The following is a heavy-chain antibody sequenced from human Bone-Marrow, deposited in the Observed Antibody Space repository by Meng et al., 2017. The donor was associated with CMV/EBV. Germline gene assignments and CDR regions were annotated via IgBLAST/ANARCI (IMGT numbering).Heavy chain of an antibody. CDR3: ARRSYSSSSDWFDP. J-gene: IGHJ5*02. CDR2: IYYSGST. V-gene: IGHV4-59*01. Sequence: SETLSLTCTVSGGSISSYYWSWIRQPPGKGLEWIGYIYYSGSTNYNPSLKSRVTISVDTSKNQFSLKLSSVTAADTAVYYCARRSYSSSSDWFDPWGQGTLVTVPQ. D-gene: IGHD6-6*01. CDR1: GGSISSYY.